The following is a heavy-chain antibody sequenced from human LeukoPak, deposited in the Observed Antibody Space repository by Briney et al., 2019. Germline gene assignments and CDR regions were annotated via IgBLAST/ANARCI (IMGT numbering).Heavy chain of an antibody. CDR1: GFTFSSYR. J-gene: IGHJ4*02. CDR2: ISSSNTYI. V-gene: IGHV3-21*01. D-gene: IGHD6-19*01. Sequence: GGSLRLSCAASGFTFSSYRMNWVRQAPGKGLEWVSSISSSNTYIYYADSVKGRFTISRDNAKNSLSLQMNSLRAEDTAVYYCARGAEYSGAWCQDYWGQGTLVTVSS. CDR3: ARGAEYSGAWCQDY.